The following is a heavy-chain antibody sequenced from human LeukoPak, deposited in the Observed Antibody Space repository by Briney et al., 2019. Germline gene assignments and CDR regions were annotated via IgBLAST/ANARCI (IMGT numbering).Heavy chain of an antibody. J-gene: IGHJ4*02. V-gene: IGHV3-30*02. CDR1: VFTFSRVV. Sequence: GGPLRLSRAPSVFTFSRVVMHWVREAPGTGLEWVAFIRYDGSNKYYADSVKGRFTISRDNSKNTLYLQMNSLRAEDTAVYYCANPYCSSTSCYKGYWGQGTLVTVSS. CDR3: ANPYCSSTSCYKGY. D-gene: IGHD2-2*02. CDR2: IRYDGSNK.